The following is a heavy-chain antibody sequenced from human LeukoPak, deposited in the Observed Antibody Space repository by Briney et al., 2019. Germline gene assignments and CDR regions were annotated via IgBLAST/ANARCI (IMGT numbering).Heavy chain of an antibody. CDR2: INPNSGGA. CDR1: GFTFTSYD. CDR3: ARDVVVPAATNYYYYYGMDV. D-gene: IGHD2-2*01. J-gene: IGHJ6*02. V-gene: IGHV1-2*06. Sequence: ASVKVSCKASGFTFTSYDFNWVRQAPGQGLEWMGRINPNSGGANYAQKFQGRVTMTRDTSTSTAYMELSRLRSDDTAVYYCARDVVVPAATNYYYYYGMDVWGQGTTVTVSS.